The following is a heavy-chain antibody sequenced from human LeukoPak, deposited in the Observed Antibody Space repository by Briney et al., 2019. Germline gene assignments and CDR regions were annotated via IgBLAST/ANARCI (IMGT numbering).Heavy chain of an antibody. Sequence: GGSLRLSCAASGFTFSSYSMNWVRQAPGKGLEWVSYISSRSSTIYYADSVKGRFTISRDNAKNLLYLQMNSLRAEDTAVYYCAREARYAFDIWGQGTMVTVSS. CDR1: GFTFSSYS. J-gene: IGHJ3*02. V-gene: IGHV3-48*04. D-gene: IGHD6-6*01. CDR3: AREARYAFDI. CDR2: ISSRSSTI.